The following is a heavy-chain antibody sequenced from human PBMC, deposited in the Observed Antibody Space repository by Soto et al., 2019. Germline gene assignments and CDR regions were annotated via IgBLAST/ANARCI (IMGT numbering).Heavy chain of an antibody. CDR1: GGTFSSYA. J-gene: IGHJ5*02. V-gene: IGHV1-69*13. CDR3: AREVAVAGTPPHLSWFDP. D-gene: IGHD6-19*01. CDR2: IIPIFGTA. Sequence: SVKVSCKASGGTFSSYAISWVRQAPGQGLEWMGGIIPIFGTANYAQKFQGRVTITADESTSTAYMELSSLRSEDTAVYYCAREVAVAGTPPHLSWFDPWGQGTLVTVPQ.